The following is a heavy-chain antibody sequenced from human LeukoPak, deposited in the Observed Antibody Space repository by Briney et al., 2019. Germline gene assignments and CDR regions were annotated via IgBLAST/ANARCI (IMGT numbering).Heavy chain of an antibody. CDR3: ARTNFGSGYYGALFDY. D-gene: IGHD3-22*01. Sequence: PSETLSLTCTVSGYSISSGYYWGWIRQPPGKGLEWIGSIYHSGSTYYNPSLKSRVTISVDTSKNQFSLKLSSVTAADTAVYYCARTNFGSGYYGALFDYWGQGTLVTVSS. CDR1: GYSISSGYY. CDR2: IYHSGST. J-gene: IGHJ4*02. V-gene: IGHV4-38-2*02.